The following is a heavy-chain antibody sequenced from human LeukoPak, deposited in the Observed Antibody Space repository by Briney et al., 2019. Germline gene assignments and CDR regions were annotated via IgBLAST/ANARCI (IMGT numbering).Heavy chain of an antibody. CDR3: AREGLGYDSSGYGPGGFDY. CDR2: ISYDGSNK. V-gene: IGHV3-30*04. D-gene: IGHD3-22*01. CDR1: GFTFSGYA. Sequence: GGSLRLSCAASGFTFSGYAMHWVRQAPGKGLEWVAVISYDGSNKYYADSVKGRFTISRDNSKNTLYLQMNSLRAEDTAVYYCAREGLGYDSSGYGPGGFDYWGQGTLVTVSS. J-gene: IGHJ4*02.